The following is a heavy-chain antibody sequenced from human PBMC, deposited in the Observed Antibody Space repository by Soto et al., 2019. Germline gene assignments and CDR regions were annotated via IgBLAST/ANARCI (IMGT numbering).Heavy chain of an antibody. V-gene: IGHV1-69*01. CDR2: VLPIFGPA. D-gene: IGHD1-26*01. CDR3: ARPLPLPERFDP. Sequence: QVQLVQSGAEVKTPGSSVKVSCKASGSTFSSYAISWVRQAPGQGLEWMGGVLPIFGPANYTQKLQGRVTITAHESTSTAYMQLSSLRSEDTAVYYCARPLPLPERFDPWVQGTLVTVSS. CDR1: GSTFSSYA. J-gene: IGHJ5*02.